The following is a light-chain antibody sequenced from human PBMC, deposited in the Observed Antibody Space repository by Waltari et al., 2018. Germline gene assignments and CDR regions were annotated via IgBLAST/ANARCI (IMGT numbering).Light chain of an antibody. CDR2: DVP. J-gene: IGLJ1*01. V-gene: IGLV2-14*03. CDR1: YNY. CDR3: SSYTSSNTQYV. Sequence: QSVLTQPASVSGSPGQSITIPCTGYNYVSWYQQHPGKAPKLIIYDVPVRPSGISNRFAGSKSGNTASLTISGLQAEDEADFYCSSYTSSNTQYVFGTGTKVTVL.